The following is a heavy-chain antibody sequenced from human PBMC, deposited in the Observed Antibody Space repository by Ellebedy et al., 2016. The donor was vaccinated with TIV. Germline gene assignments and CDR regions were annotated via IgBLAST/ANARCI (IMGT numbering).Heavy chain of an antibody. CDR3: AKDVEMIRCFDY. Sequence: PGGSLRLSCAASGFSFGTYAMSWVRQAPGKGLEWVSAISGSGSSTYYSDSVKGRFTISRDNSKNTLYLQMKSLGADDTAVYYCAKDVEMIRCFDYWGQGTLVTVSS. J-gene: IGHJ4*02. CDR1: GFSFGTYA. V-gene: IGHV3-23*01. D-gene: IGHD5-24*01. CDR2: ISGSGSST.